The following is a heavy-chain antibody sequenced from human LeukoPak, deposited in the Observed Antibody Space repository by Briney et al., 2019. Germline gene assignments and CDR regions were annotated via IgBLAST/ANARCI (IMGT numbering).Heavy chain of an antibody. CDR3: AKDRSGSYLLGY. Sequence: GGSLRLSCAASGFTFSSYGMHWVRQAPGKGLEWVAVISYDGSNKYYADSVKGRFTISRDNSKNTPYLQMNSLRAEDTAVYYCAKDRSGSYLLGYWGQGTLVTVSS. V-gene: IGHV3-30*18. J-gene: IGHJ4*02. D-gene: IGHD1-26*01. CDR1: GFTFSSYG. CDR2: ISYDGSNK.